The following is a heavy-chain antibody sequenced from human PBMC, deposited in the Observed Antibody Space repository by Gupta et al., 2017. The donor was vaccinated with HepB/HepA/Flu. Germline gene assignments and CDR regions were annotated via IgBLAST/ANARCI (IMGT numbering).Heavy chain of an antibody. J-gene: IGHJ4*02. CDR2: VDYSGTT. Sequence: QLQESSPGPVKPSETLCLSSSVSGGSLRVTIYYLAWIRQSPGQGLEWIGEVDYSGTTSSNPSLKSRVTISLDRSQNQFSLKLKSVTAADTAVYYCARVVQLELPYYSDYWGQGALVTVSS. CDR1: GGSLRVTIYY. V-gene: IGHV4-39*01. D-gene: IGHD3-3*01. CDR3: ARVVQLELPYYSDY.